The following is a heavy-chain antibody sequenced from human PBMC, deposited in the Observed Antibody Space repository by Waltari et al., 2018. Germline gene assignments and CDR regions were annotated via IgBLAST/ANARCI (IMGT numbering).Heavy chain of an antibody. CDR2: ISHSGAT. Sequence: QVQLQESGPGLVKPSETLSLTCSVSGGSIITPTFYWGWIRQPPGQALEWIGTISHSGATYTSPSLQSRVTLSRDTSKNQFSLTLGSVTASDTAVYYCATYIGASVGTAAFDVWGQGTMVSVSS. V-gene: IGHV4-39*01. CDR1: GGSIITPTFY. CDR3: ATYIGASVGTAAFDV. J-gene: IGHJ3*01. D-gene: IGHD5-12*01.